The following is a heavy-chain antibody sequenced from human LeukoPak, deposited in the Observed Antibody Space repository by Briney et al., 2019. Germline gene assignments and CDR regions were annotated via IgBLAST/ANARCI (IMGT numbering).Heavy chain of an antibody. CDR2: IYYSGST. CDR1: GGSISYY. J-gene: IGHJ6*03. CDR3: ARVEYSSSSYYYYYMDV. D-gene: IGHD6-6*01. V-gene: IGHV4-59*01. Sequence: SETLSLTCSVSGGSISYYWSWIRQPPGKGLEWIGYIYYSGSTNYNPSLKSRVTISVDTSKNQFSLKLSSVTAADTAVYYCARVEYSSSSYYYYYMDVWGKGTTVTVSS.